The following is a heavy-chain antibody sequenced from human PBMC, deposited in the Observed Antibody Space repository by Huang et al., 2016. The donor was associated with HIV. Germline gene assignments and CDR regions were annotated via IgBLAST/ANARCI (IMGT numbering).Heavy chain of an antibody. D-gene: IGHD3-16*01. Sequence: QVQLEQWGAGLLKPSETLSLTCAVYGGSFSGYFLNWIRQSPGKGLAWIGQINHAGVTDYNPSLKSRATITVDTSKNRFSLRLTSVTAADTAIYYCAREIMISFGGPFDSWGHGNLVTVSS. J-gene: IGHJ5*01. V-gene: IGHV4-34*02. CDR1: GGSFSGYF. CDR3: AREIMISFGGPFDS. CDR2: INHAGVT.